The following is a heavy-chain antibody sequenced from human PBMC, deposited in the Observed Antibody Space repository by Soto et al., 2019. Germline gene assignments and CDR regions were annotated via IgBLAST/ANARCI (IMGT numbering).Heavy chain of an antibody. CDR3: ARDSVVRGVSAGMDV. J-gene: IGHJ6*02. D-gene: IGHD3-10*01. CDR2: INPSGGST. Sequence: ASVEVSCKASGYTFTSYYMHRVRQAPGQGLEWMGIINPSGGSTSYAQKFQGRVTMTRDTSTSTVYMELSSLRSEDTAVYYCARDSVVRGVSAGMDVWGQGTTVTVSS. V-gene: IGHV1-46*01. CDR1: GYTFTSYY.